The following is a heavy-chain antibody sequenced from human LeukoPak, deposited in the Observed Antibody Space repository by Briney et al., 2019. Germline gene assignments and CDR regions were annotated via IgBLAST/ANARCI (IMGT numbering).Heavy chain of an antibody. V-gene: IGHV4-34*01. D-gene: IGHD3-10*01. J-gene: IGHJ4*02. CDR2: INHSGST. Sequence: SETLSLTCAVYGGSFSGYYWSWIRQPPGKGLEWIGEINHSGSTNYNPSLKSRVTISVDTSKNQFSLKLSSVTAADTAVYYCARGPRLLWFGGTGLDYWGEGTLVTVSS. CDR3: ARGPRLLWFGGTGLDY. CDR1: GGSFSGYY.